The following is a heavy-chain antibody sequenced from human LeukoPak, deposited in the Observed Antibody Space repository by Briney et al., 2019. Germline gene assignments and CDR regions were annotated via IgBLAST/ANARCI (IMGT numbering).Heavy chain of an antibody. CDR1: GFTFSSYA. J-gene: IGHJ4*02. CDR3: ARRQLELLDY. CDR2: IYSGGST. D-gene: IGHD1-1*01. V-gene: IGHV3-53*04. Sequence: GGSLRLSCAASGFTFSSYAMSWVRQAPGKGLEWVSVIYSGGSTYYADSVKGRFTISRHNSKNTLYLQMNSLRAEDTAVYYCARRQLELLDYWGQGTLVTVSS.